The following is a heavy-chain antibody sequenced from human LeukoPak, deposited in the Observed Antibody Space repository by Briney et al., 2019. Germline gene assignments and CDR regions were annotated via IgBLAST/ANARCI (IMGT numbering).Heavy chain of an antibody. CDR1: GFTSSSYA. D-gene: IGHD2/OR15-2a*01. CDR3: AKYLSRAFDS. CDR2: INQEASRT. V-gene: IGHV3-7*01. Sequence: PGRSLRLSCAASGFTSSSYAMHWVRQAPGKGLEWLGHINQEASRTDHADSVKGRFTISRDNTRNLLFLHMSSLRAEDTAVYYCAKYLSRAFDSWGQGILVSVSS. J-gene: IGHJ4*02.